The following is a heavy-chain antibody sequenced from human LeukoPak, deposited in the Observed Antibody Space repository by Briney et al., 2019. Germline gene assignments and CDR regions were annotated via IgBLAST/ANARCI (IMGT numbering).Heavy chain of an antibody. CDR2: ISYDGSNK. D-gene: IGHD3-22*01. CDR3: ARDRTYYYDSSGYYYEDYYYYYGMDV. J-gene: IGHJ6*02. V-gene: IGHV3-30-3*01. Sequence: AGGSLRLSCAASGFTFSSYAMSWVRQAPGKGLEWVAVISYDGSNKYYADSVKGRFTISRDNSKNTLYLQMNSLRAEDTAVYYCARDRTYYYDSSGYYYEDYYYYYGMDVWGQGTTVTVSS. CDR1: GFTFSSYA.